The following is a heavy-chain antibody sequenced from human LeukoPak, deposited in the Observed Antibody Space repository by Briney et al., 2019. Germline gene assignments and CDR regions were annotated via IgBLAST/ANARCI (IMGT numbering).Heavy chain of an antibody. CDR3: GGGGGGGHRGGDYYYYMDV. J-gene: IGHJ6*03. D-gene: IGHD1-14*01. Sequence: ASVKVSCKASGYTFTSYGISWVRQAPGQGLEWMGWISAYNGNANYAQKLQGRVTMTTDTSTSTAYMELRSLRSDDTAVYYCGGGGGGGHRGGDYYYYMDVWGKGTTVTVS. V-gene: IGHV1-18*01. CDR2: ISAYNGNA. CDR1: GYTFTSYG.